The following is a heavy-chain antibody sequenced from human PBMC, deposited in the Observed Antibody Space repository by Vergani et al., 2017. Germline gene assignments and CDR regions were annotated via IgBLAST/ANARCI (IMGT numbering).Heavy chain of an antibody. J-gene: IGHJ4*02. Sequence: EVQLLESGGGLVQPGGSLRLSCAASGFTFSSYAMRWVRQAPGKGLGWVAAISGSGGSTYYAESVEGRFTISRDNSKNTLNLQMNSLRAEETAVYYCAKGSRYQTLALFDYWGQGTLVTVSS. CDR2: ISGSGGST. D-gene: IGHD2-2*01. CDR1: GFTFSSYA. CDR3: AKGSRYQTLALFDY. V-gene: IGHV3-23*01.